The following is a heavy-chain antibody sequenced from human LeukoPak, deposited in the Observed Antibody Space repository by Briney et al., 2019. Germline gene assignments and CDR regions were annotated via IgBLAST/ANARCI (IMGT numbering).Heavy chain of an antibody. CDR2: INHSGST. V-gene: IGHV4-34*01. Sequence: SETLSLTCAVYGGSFSGYYWSWIRQPPGKGLEWIGEINHSGSTNYNPSLKSRVTISVDTSKNQFSLKLSSVTAADTAVYYCARGRKLDFWSGYYYDYYYGMDVWGQGTTVTVSS. D-gene: IGHD3-3*01. J-gene: IGHJ6*02. CDR3: ARGRKLDFWSGYYYDYYYGMDV. CDR1: GGSFSGYY.